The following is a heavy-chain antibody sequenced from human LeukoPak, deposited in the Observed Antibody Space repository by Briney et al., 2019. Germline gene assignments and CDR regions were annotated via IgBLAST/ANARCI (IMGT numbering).Heavy chain of an antibody. CDR1: GGSISSYF. J-gene: IGHJ4*02. CDR2: IYTSGST. CDR3: ARDDIVGGTTFDS. Sequence: SGTLSHTCAVSGGSISSYFLSWMRQPAGKGLERIGRIYTSGSTNYNPSLKSRVTMSVDTTKNQFSLKLSSVTAADTAVYYCARDDIVGGTTFDSRGPGNLVTVSS. D-gene: IGHD1-26*01. V-gene: IGHV4-4*07.